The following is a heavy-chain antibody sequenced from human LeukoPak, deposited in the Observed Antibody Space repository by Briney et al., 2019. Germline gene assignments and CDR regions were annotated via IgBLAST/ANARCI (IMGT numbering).Heavy chain of an antibody. J-gene: IGHJ4*02. D-gene: IGHD1-1*01. CDR1: GGPISSYY. V-gene: IGHV4-59*01. Sequence: PSETLSLTCTVSGGPISSYYWSWIRQPPGKGLEWIAYLYYSGNTNYNPSLKSRVTISVDTSKNQFSLKLTSVTAADTALYYCARVYGYNFYYFDYWGQGILVTVSS. CDR2: LYYSGNT. CDR3: ARVYGYNFYYFDY.